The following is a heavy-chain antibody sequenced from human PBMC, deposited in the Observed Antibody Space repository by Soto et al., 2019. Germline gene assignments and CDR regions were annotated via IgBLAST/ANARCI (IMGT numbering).Heavy chain of an antibody. CDR2: INHSGST. V-gene: IGHV4-34*01. D-gene: IGHD3-10*01. Sequence: SETLSLTCAVYGGSFSGYYWSWIRQPPGKGLEWIGEINHSGSTNYNPSLKSRVTISVDTSKNQFSLKLSSVTAADTAVYYCARSPFLGVRGVIIVYYGMDVWGQATTVTVS. CDR3: ARSPFLGVRGVIIVYYGMDV. CDR1: GGSFSGYY. J-gene: IGHJ6*02.